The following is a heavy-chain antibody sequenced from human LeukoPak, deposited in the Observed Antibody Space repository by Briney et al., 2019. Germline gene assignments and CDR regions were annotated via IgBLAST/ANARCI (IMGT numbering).Heavy chain of an antibody. D-gene: IGHD4-17*01. J-gene: IGHJ6*02. CDR2: ISYDGSNK. Sequence: PGRSLRLSCAASGFTFSSYGMHWVGRAPGKGLEGVAIISYDGSNKYYADSVKGRFTISRDNYKNTLYLQMNSLRAEDTAVYYCASDYGDYPIYYYYGMDVWGQGTTVTVSS. CDR3: ASDYGDYPIYYYYGMDV. CDR1: GFTFSSYG. V-gene: IGHV3-30*03.